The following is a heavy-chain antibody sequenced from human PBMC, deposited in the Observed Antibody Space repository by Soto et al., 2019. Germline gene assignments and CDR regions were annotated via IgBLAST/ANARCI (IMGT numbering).Heavy chain of an antibody. CDR2: ICSGGST. V-gene: IGHV3-66*01. J-gene: IGHJ2*01. CDR1: GFTVSSNY. CDR3: ATRDGPLYFGL. Sequence: GSLRLSCAASGFTVSSNYMSWVRQAPGKGLEWVSVICSGGSTYYADSVKGRCTISRDNSRNTLYLQMNGLRAEDTAVYYCATRDGPLYFGLWGRGTLVIVSS.